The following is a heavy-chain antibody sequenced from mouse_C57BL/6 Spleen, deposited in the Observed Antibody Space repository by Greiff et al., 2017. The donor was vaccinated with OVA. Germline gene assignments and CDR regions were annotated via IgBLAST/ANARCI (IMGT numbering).Heavy chain of an antibody. J-gene: IGHJ2*01. Sequence: DVQLVESEGGLVQPGSSMKLSCTASGFTFSDYYMAWVRQVPEKGLEWVANINYDGSSTYYLDSLKSRFIISRDNAKNILYLQMSSLKSEDTATYYCARDRDGSSPYYFDYWGQGTTLTVSS. D-gene: IGHD1-1*01. V-gene: IGHV5-16*01. CDR2: INYDGSST. CDR3: ARDRDGSSPYYFDY. CDR1: GFTFSDYY.